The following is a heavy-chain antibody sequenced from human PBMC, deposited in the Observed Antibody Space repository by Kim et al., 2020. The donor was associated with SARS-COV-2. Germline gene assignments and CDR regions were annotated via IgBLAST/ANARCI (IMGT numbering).Heavy chain of an antibody. CDR3: AREALYSKSPIRKPVLHSDYNI. CDR2: ISFDGSNK. J-gene: IGHJ3*02. Sequence: GGSLRLSCAASGFSFSNYAFHWVRQAPGKGLEWVAVISFDGSNKYYADSVKGRVTISRDNSRNTLHLQMSRLRTDDTAVYYCAREALYSKSPIRKPVLHSDYNIRGQGTMITVPS. V-gene: IGHV3-30-3*01. CDR1: GFSFSNYA. D-gene: IGHD3-10*01.